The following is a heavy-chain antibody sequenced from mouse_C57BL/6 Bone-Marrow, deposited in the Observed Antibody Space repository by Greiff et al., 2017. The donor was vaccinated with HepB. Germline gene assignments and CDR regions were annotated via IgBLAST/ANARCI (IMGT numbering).Heavy chain of an antibody. D-gene: IGHD2-4*01. Sequence: QVQLQQPGTELVKPGASVKLSCKASGYTFTSYWMHWVKQRPGQGLEWIGNINPSNGGTNYNEKFKSKATLTVDKSSSTAYMQLSSLTSEDSAVYFCARHDYDRGAWFAYWGQGTLVTVSA. CDR1: GYTFTSYW. CDR2: INPSNGGT. J-gene: IGHJ3*01. V-gene: IGHV1-53*01. CDR3: ARHDYDRGAWFAY.